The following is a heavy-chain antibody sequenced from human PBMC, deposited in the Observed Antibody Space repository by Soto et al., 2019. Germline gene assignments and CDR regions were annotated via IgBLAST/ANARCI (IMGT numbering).Heavy chain of an antibody. V-gene: IGHV1-18*01. CDR1: GYTFTSYG. Sequence: GASVKVSCKASGYTFTSYGISWVRPAPGQGLEWMGWISAYNGNTNYAQKLQGRVTMTTDTSTSTAYMELRSLRSDDTAVYYCARVELRFLEWYGYYYYYMDVWGKGTTVTVSS. CDR2: ISAYNGNT. CDR3: ARVELRFLEWYGYYYYYMDV. D-gene: IGHD3-3*01. J-gene: IGHJ6*03.